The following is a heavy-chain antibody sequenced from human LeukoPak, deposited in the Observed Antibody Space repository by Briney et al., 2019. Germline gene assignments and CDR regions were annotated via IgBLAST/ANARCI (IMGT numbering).Heavy chain of an antibody. D-gene: IGHD6-13*01. J-gene: IGHJ4*02. CDR2: IYSGGCT. Sequence: GGSLRLSRAASGFTHSSNYMSCVRQAPGKGLEGVSVIYSGGCTYYADSVKGRFTISRDNSNNTLYLQMNSVRAEDTAVYYCACAAGYSSSWYYFDYWGQGTLVTVSS. CDR1: GFTHSSNY. V-gene: IGHV3-53*01. CDR3: ACAAGYSSSWYYFDY.